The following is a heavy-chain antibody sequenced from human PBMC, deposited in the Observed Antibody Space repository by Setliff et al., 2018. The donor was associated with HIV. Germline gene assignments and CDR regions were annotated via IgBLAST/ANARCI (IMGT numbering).Heavy chain of an antibody. CDR1: GFTLSNFW. D-gene: IGHD6-19*01. CDR3: ANVHRALADTY. CDR2: IKKDGSEK. V-gene: IGHV3-7*03. Sequence: PGGSLRLSCEASGFTLSNFWMSWVRQAPGKGLEWVANIKKDGSEKYYVDSVKGRFTVSRDNAKNSLYLQMNSLRVEDTAVYYCANVHRALADTYWGLGTLVTVSS. J-gene: IGHJ4*02.